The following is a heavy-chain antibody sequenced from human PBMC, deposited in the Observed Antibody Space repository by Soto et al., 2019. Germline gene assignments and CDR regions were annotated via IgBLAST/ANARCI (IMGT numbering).Heavy chain of an antibody. D-gene: IGHD3-3*01. CDR3: ARDQDDFWSGRRYYYYGMDV. CDR1: GFTFSSYG. CDR2: IWYDGSNK. Sequence: XGSLRLSCAASGFTFSSYGMHWVRQAPGKGLEWVAVIWYDGSNKYYADSVKGRFAISRDNSKNTLYLQMNSLRAEDTAVYYCARDQDDFWSGRRYYYYGMDVWGQGTTVTVSS. J-gene: IGHJ6*02. V-gene: IGHV3-33*01.